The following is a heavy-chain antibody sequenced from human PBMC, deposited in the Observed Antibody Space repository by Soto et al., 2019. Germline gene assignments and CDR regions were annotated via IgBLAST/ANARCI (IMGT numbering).Heavy chain of an antibody. CDR1: GFTFSSYA. Sequence: GGSLRLSCAASGFTFSSYAMHWVRQAPGKGLEWVAVISYDGSNKYYADSVKGRFTISRDNSKNTLYLQMNSLRAEDTAVYYCARGPSLRYCSSTSCPGPFDYWGQGTLVTVSS. CDR3: ARGPSLRYCSSTSCPGPFDY. CDR2: ISYDGSNK. V-gene: IGHV3-30-3*01. J-gene: IGHJ4*02. D-gene: IGHD2-2*01.